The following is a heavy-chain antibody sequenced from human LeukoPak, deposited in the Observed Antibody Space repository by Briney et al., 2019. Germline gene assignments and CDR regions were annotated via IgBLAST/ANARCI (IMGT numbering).Heavy chain of an antibody. CDR3: ARDRASGYYFDY. CDR2: ISGSGNNA. V-gene: IGHV3-23*01. J-gene: IGHJ4*02. Sequence: GGSLRLSCAASGFTFNTYAMTWVRQAPGQGLEWVSAISGSGNNAYYADSVKGRFTVSRDNAKNSLYLQMNSLRAEDTAVYYCARDRASGYYFDYWGQGTLVTVSS. D-gene: IGHD3-22*01. CDR1: GFTFNTYA.